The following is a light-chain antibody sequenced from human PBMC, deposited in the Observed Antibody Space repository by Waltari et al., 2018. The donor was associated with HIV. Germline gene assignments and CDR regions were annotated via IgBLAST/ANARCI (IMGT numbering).Light chain of an antibody. CDR2: DTS. J-gene: IGLJ3*02. CDR3: VLSYDADWV. V-gene: IGLV7-46*01. Sequence: QAVVTQAPSLTVSPGGTVTLTCDFSTGPVTNYHYPYWFQQKPAQAPRTLIYDTSNRQSWTPARFSASLLGGKAALTLSGAQREDEADYYCVLSYDADWVFGGGTKLTVL. CDR1: TGPVTNYHY.